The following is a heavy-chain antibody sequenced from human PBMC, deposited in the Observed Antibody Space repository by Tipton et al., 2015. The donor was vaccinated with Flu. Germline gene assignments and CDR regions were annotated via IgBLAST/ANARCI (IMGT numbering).Heavy chain of an antibody. CDR1: GFTFSDYS. D-gene: IGHD3-10*01. Sequence: SLRLSCAASGFTFSDYSMSWIRQAPGKGLEWVSHISGSGITTYYADSVKGRFTVSRDNTKNSLSLQMSSLRAEDTAVYYRARGLGSGDFDYWGQGTLVTVSS. V-gene: IGHV3-11*01. J-gene: IGHJ4*02. CDR3: ARGLGSGDFDY. CDR2: ISGSGITT.